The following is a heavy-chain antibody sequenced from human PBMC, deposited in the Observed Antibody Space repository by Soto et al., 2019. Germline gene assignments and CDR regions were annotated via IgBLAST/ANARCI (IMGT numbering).Heavy chain of an antibody. CDR2: IYYTGSA. J-gene: IGHJ3*02. CDR3: ARHNGFDAFEI. CDR1: GGSLTSYY. Sequence: QVELQESGPGLVKPSETLSLTCSVSGGSLTSYYWSWVRQSPGKGLEWIGQIYYTGSANYNPSLNSRVTMSVGTSKNQFSLKMNSVPAADTARYSCARHNGFDAFEIWGQGTRVTVST. V-gene: IGHV4-59*08. D-gene: IGHD2-8*01.